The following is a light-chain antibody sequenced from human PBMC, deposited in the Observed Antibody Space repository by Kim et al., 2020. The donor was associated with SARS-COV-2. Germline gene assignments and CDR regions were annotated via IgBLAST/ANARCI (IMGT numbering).Light chain of an antibody. CDR1: NIGGKS. CDR2: YDN. CDR3: QVWDTGTDHYV. Sequence: TGKTTRITCGGNNIGGKSVRWYQQKPGQAPVLVIYYDNGRPSGIPDRFSGSNSGNTATLTISRVEVGDEADYYCQVWDTGTDHYVFGTATKVTVL. V-gene: IGLV3-21*04. J-gene: IGLJ1*01.